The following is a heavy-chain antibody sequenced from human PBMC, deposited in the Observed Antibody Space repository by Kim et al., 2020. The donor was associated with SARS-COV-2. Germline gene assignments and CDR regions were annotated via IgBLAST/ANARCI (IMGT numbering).Heavy chain of an antibody. CDR1: GFTFDDYA. J-gene: IGHJ6*02. D-gene: IGHD6-19*01. Sequence: GGSLRLSCAASGFTFDDYAMHWVRQAPGKGLEWVSGISWNSGSIGYADSVKGRFTISRDNAKNSLYLQMNSLRAEDTALYYCAKDSVAVAGLYGMDVWGQGTTVTVSS. CDR2: ISWNSGSI. V-gene: IGHV3-9*01. CDR3: AKDSVAVAGLYGMDV.